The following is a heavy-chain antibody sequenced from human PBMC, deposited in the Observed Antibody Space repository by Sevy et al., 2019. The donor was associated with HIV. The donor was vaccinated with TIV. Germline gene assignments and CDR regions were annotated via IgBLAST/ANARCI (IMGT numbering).Heavy chain of an antibody. Sequence: GGSLRLSCAASGFTFSSYGMHWVRQAPGKGLEWVAFIGYDGSNSYYADSVEGRFTISRDNSKNTLYLQMNSLRAEDTAVYYCATLGIAVAGACPWGQGTLVTVSS. CDR2: IGYDGSNS. J-gene: IGHJ5*02. D-gene: IGHD6-19*01. CDR3: ATLGIAVAGACP. CDR1: GFTFSSYG. V-gene: IGHV3-30*02.